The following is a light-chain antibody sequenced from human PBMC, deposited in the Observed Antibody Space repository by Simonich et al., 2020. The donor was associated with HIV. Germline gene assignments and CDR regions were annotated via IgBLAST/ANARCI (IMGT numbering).Light chain of an antibody. CDR3: QQYNSYSQM. Sequence: EIVLTQSPGTLSLSPGERATLSCRASQSVSSYLAWYQQKPGQAPRLLIYDASNRATGIPARFSGSGSGTDFTLTISSLQPDDFATYYCQQYNSYSQMFGQGTRVEIK. CDR1: QSVSSY. V-gene: IGKV3-11*01. J-gene: IGKJ1*01. CDR2: DAS.